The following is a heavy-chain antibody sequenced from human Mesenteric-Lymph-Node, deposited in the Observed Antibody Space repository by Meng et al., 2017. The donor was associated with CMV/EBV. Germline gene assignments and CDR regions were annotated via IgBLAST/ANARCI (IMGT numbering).Heavy chain of an antibody. CDR2: INPSGGST. D-gene: IGHD3-10*01. V-gene: IGHV1-46*01. Sequence: YTFTSDYRHWVRQAPGQGLEWMGIINPSGGSTSYAQKFQGRVTMTRDTSTSTVYMELSSLRSEDTAVYYCATDQLVRGVINHALDYWGQGTLVTVSS. CDR3: ATDQLVRGVINHALDY. J-gene: IGHJ4*02. CDR1: YTFTSDY.